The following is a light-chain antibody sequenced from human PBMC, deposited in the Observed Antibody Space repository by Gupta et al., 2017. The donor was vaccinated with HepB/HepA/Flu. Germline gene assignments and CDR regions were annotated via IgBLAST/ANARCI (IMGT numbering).Light chain of an antibody. CDR3: QSYDSSLSALYV. CDR1: SPNIGAGYD. Sequence: QSVLTQPPSVSGAPGQRVTISCTGSSPNIGAGYDVHWYQQLPGTAPKLLIYGNSNRPSGVPDRFSSSKSGTSASLAITGLQAEDEADYYCQSYDSSLSALYVFGTGTKVTVL. CDR2: GNS. V-gene: IGLV1-40*01. J-gene: IGLJ1*01.